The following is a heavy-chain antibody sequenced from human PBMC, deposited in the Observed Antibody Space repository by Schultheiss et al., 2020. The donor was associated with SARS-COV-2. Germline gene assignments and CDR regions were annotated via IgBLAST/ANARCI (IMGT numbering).Heavy chain of an antibody. CDR3: ARDRGPSGSYSAGVAY. D-gene: IGHD1-26*01. CDR2: ISGSGGST. V-gene: IGHV3-23*01. Sequence: GGSLRLSCAASGFTFSSYAMSWVRQAPGKGLEWVSAISGSGGSTYYADSVKGRFTISRDNSKNTLYLQMNSLRAEDTAVYYCARDRGPSGSYSAGVAYWGQGTLVTVSS. CDR1: GFTFSSYA. J-gene: IGHJ4*02.